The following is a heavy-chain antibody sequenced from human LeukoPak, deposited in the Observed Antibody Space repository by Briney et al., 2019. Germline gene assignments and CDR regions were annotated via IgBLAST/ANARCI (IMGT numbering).Heavy chain of an antibody. J-gene: IGHJ4*02. CDR3: ARFGHGYNLDY. V-gene: IGHV3-21*01. Sequence: GGSLRLSCAASGFTFSSYSMNWVRQAPGQGLEWVSSISSSSSHIYYADSVKGRFTISRDNAKNSLYLQMNSLRAEDTAVYYCARFGHGYNLDYWGQGTLVTVSS. CDR1: GFTFSSYS. CDR2: ISSSSSHI. D-gene: IGHD5-24*01.